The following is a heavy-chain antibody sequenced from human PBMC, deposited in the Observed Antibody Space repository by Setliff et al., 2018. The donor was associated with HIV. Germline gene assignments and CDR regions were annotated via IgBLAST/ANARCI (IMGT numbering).Heavy chain of an antibody. Sequence: GASVKVSCKASGYTFTNYAMHWLRQAPGQRLEWMGWINAGNGNTKYSQKFQGRVSIARDTSASTAYMELSSLRSEDTAVYYCARDLYEGGTTIFYYWGQGTLVTVSS. J-gene: IGHJ4*02. CDR2: INAGNGNT. CDR1: GYTFTNYA. V-gene: IGHV1-3*01. D-gene: IGHD1-7*01. CDR3: ARDLYEGGTTIFYY.